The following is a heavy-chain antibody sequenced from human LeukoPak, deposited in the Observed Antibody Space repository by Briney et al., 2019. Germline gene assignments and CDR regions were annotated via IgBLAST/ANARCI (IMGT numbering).Heavy chain of an antibody. J-gene: IGHJ4*02. CDR3: AKHYGDYVWGSYRN. V-gene: IGHV3-23*01. CDR1: GFTVSSNY. CDR2: ISGSGGST. Sequence: GGSLRLSCAASGFTVSSNYMSWVRQAPGKGLEWVSAISGSGGSTYYADSVKGRFTISRDNSKNTLYLQMNSLRAEDTAVYYCAKHYGDYVWGSYRNWGQGTLVTVSS. D-gene: IGHD3-16*02.